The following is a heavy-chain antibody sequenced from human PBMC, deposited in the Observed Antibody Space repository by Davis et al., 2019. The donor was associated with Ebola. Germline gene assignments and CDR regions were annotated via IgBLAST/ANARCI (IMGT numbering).Heavy chain of an antibody. D-gene: IGHD3-22*01. Sequence: GESLKISCAASGFTFSDYYMSWIRQAPGKGLEWVANIKQDGSEKYYVDSVKGRFTISRDNAKNSLYLQMNSLRAEDTAVYYCARAFSSGSITPFDYWGQGTLVTVSS. CDR2: IKQDGSEK. CDR3: ARAFSSGSITPFDY. J-gene: IGHJ4*02. CDR1: GFTFSDYY. V-gene: IGHV3-7*03.